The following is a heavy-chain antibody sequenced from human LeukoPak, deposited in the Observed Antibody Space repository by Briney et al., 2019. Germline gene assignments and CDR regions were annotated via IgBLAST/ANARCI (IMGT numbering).Heavy chain of an antibody. D-gene: IGHD3-10*01. CDR1: GFTFSSYA. Sequence: QSGGSLRLSCAASGFTFSSYAMSWVRQAPGKGLEWVSVIYSGGSTHYADSVKGRFTISRDNSKNTLYLQMNSLRAEDTAVYYCARVGVGDYFDFWGQGTLVTVSS. CDR2: IYSGGST. J-gene: IGHJ4*02. V-gene: IGHV3-53*01. CDR3: ARVGVGDYFDF.